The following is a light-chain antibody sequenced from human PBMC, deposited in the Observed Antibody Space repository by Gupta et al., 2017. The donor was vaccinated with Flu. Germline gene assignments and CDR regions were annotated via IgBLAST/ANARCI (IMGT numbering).Light chain of an antibody. CDR2: VGS. CDR1: GLGNKF. CDR3: QAWDTTNGV. J-gene: IGLJ2*01. Sequence: SAGQTASITCCGDGLGNKFASCYQQKAGQSLLIVINVGSRRPSGIPGRFSGYTAANTATLXIXGTQAMXEADYYCQAWDTTNGVFGGGTKLTV. V-gene: IGLV3-1*01.